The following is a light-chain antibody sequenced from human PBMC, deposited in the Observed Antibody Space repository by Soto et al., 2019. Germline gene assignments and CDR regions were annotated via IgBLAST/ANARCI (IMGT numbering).Light chain of an antibody. J-gene: IGKJ2*01. V-gene: IGKV1-5*01. Sequence: DIQMTQSPSTLSASVGDRVTITCRASQSIGRYLAWYQQKPGEAPKILIYDASSLESGVPSRFSGSGSGTEFTLTISSLQPDDFATYYCQQYNSFSYTFGQGTKLEIK. CDR1: QSIGRY. CDR3: QQYNSFSYT. CDR2: DAS.